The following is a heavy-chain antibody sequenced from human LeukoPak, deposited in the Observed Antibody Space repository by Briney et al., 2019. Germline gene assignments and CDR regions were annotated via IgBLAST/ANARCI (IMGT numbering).Heavy chain of an antibody. CDR2: MNPNSGNT. CDR3: ARGRDDYGDYETIDY. J-gene: IGHJ4*02. D-gene: IGHD4-17*01. V-gene: IGHV1-8*01. Sequence: GASVKVSCKASGYTFTSYDINWVRQATGQGLEWMGWMNPNSGNTGYAQKFQGRVTMTRYTSISTAYMELSSLRSEDTAVYYCARGRDDYGDYETIDYWGQGTLVTVSS. CDR1: GYTFTSYD.